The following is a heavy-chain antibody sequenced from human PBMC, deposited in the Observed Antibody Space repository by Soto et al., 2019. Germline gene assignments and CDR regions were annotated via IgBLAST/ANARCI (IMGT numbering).Heavy chain of an antibody. J-gene: IGHJ6*02. V-gene: IGHV3-33*01. D-gene: IGHD6-13*01. CDR3: ARDDSRSWYLYYYGMDV. CDR2: IWYDGSNK. CDR1: GFTCSSYG. Sequence: QVQLVESGGGVVQPGMSLRLSCAASGFTCSSYGMHWVRQAPGKGLEWAAVIWYDGSNKYYADSVKGRFTISRDNSKNTLYLQMNSRRAEETAVYYCARDDSRSWYLYYYGMDVWGQGTTVTVSS.